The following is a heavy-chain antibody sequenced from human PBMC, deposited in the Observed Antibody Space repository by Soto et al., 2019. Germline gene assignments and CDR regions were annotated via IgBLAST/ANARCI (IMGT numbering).Heavy chain of an antibody. V-gene: IGHV4-30-4*02. D-gene: IGHD6-19*01. CDR1: GGSISSGDYY. Sequence: SETLSLTCTVSGGSISSGDYYWSWIRQPPGKGLEWIGYIYYSGSTYYNPSLKSRVTISVDTSKNQFSLKLSRLTSDDTAVYYCASAAVTGTAGLDFGGQGTQVTVSS. J-gene: IGHJ4*02. CDR3: ASAAVTGTAGLDF. CDR2: IYYSGST.